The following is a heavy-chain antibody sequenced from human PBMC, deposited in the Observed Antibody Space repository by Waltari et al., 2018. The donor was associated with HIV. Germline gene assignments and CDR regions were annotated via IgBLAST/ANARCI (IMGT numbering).Heavy chain of an antibody. V-gene: IGHV4-39*01. CDR1: GGSISSSSYY. Sequence: QLQLQESGPGLVKPSETLSLTCTVSGGSISSSSYYWGWIRQPPGKGLEWIGSIYYSGSTYYNPSLKSRVTISVDTSKNQFSLKLSSVTAADTAVYYCARHPRVRNDYYYYYYGMDVWGQGTTVTVSS. D-gene: IGHD3-16*01. J-gene: IGHJ6*02. CDR3: ARHPRVRNDYYYYYYGMDV. CDR2: IYYSGST.